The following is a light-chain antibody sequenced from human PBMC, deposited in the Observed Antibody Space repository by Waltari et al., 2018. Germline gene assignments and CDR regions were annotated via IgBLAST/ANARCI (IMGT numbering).Light chain of an antibody. V-gene: IGKV3-15*01. J-gene: IGKJ2*01. CDR1: QSVRSN. CDR3: QQYNNWPPYT. Sequence: VMTQSPATLSVSPGERATLSCRASQSVRSNLAWYQQKPGQAPRLLIYGTSTRATGIPARFSGSGSGTEFTLTISSLQSEDFAVYYCQQYNNWPPYTFGQGTKLEI. CDR2: GTS.